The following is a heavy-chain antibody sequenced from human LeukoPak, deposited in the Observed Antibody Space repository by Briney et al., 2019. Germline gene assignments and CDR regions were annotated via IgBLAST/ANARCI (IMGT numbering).Heavy chain of an antibody. J-gene: IGHJ4*02. CDR1: GGSFSGSY. Sequence: PSETLSLTCAVYGGSFSGSYWNWIRQPPGKGLQWIGEVTHDGRINYNPSLRGRVTISVDTSMNQFSLRLTSVTAADTAVYYCARLTLFSDSSGYYYPAFDYWGQGTLVTVSS. D-gene: IGHD3-22*01. CDR2: VTHDGRI. CDR3: ARLTLFSDSSGYYYPAFDY. V-gene: IGHV4-34*01.